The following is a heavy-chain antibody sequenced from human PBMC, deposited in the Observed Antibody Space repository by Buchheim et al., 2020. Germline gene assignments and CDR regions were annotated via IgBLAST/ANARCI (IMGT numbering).Heavy chain of an antibody. CDR1: GFTFSSYW. Sequence: EVQLVESGGGLVQPGGSLRLSCAASGFTFSSYWMHWVRQAPGKGLVWVSRINSDGSSTSYADSVKGRFTISRDNAKNKLYLQMNSLRAEDTAVYYCARERGVGVRYFDLNYYYYGMDVWGQGTT. D-gene: IGHD3-9*01. V-gene: IGHV3-74*01. CDR3: ARERGVGVRYFDLNYYYYGMDV. J-gene: IGHJ6*02. CDR2: INSDGSST.